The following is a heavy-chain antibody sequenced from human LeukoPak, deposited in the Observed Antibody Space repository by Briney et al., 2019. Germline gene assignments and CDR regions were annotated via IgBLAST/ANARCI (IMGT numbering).Heavy chain of an antibody. CDR1: GYTFTSYG. CDR3: ARDRIGDNYYDSSGYYYSDYYYGMDV. CDR2: ISAYNGNT. Sequence: ASVKVSCKASGYTFTSYGISWVRQAPEQGLEWMGWISAYNGNTNYAQKLQGRVTMTTDTSTSTAYMELRSLRSDDTAVYYCARDRIGDNYYDSSGYYYSDYYYGMDVWGQGTTVTVSS. D-gene: IGHD3-22*01. V-gene: IGHV1-18*01. J-gene: IGHJ6*02.